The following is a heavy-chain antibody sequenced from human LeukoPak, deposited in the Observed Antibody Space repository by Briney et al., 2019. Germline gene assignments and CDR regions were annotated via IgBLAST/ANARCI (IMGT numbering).Heavy chain of an antibody. V-gene: IGHV3-30*18. CDR1: GFTFSTYA. D-gene: IGHD6-13*01. J-gene: IGHJ4*02. CDR2: ISYDGSSK. Sequence: GRSLRLSCAVSGFTFSTYAMHWVRQAPGKGLEWVAVISYDGSSKYYADSVMGRFTISRDNSRNTLYLQMNSLRTDDTAVYYCAKDHGSWSLIYYFDYWSQGTLVTVSS. CDR3: AKDHGSWSLIYYFDY.